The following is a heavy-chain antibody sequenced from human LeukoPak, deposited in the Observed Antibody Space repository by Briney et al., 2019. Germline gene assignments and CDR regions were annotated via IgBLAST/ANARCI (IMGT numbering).Heavy chain of an antibody. CDR1: GFTFSLYA. J-gene: IGHJ4*02. D-gene: IGHD2-2*01. CDR2: INDESSDI. Sequence: GGSLRLSCAASGFTFSLYAMNWVRQAPGKGLEWVSYINDESSDIHYAGSVRGQFTISRDDARQTLYLQLSSLRVEDTAVYYCARDTFQPGLIDSWGQGTLVTVSS. CDR3: ARDTFQPGLIDS. V-gene: IGHV3-21*05.